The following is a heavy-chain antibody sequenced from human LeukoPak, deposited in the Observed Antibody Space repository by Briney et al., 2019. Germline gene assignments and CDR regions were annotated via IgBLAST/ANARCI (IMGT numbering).Heavy chain of an antibody. Sequence: PGGSLRLSCVASGFTFSNHAMSWVRQAPGKGLEWVSAITGSGTNRYYADSLKGRFTTSRDNSKNTVFLQMNSLRHEDTAIYYCVIWGDYDVLTGYYVPDYWGQGTLVTVAS. V-gene: IGHV3-23*01. CDR1: GFTFSNHA. D-gene: IGHD3-9*01. J-gene: IGHJ4*02. CDR3: VIWGDYDVLTGYYVPDY. CDR2: ITGSGTNR.